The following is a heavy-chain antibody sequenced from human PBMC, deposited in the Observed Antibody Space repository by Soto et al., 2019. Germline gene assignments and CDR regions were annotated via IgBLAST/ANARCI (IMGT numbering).Heavy chain of an antibody. D-gene: IGHD5-18*01. Sequence: QVQLIQSEGEVREPGASVKVSCKASGYGFKNYGVVWVRQAPGQGLEWMGWITVYNGNTHFADRFKGRVTMTTDTSTSTAYLELWRLTPDDTAVYYCARGHSYGSYWFFDLWGRGKLVTVSS. V-gene: IGHV1-18*04. J-gene: IGHJ2*01. CDR3: ARGHSYGSYWFFDL. CDR2: ITVYNGNT. CDR1: GYGFKNYG.